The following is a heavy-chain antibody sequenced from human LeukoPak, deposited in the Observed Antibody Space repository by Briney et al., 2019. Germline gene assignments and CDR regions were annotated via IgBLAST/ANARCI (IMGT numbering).Heavy chain of an antibody. D-gene: IGHD6-25*01. Sequence: SETLSLTCTVSGRSISIYHWICIRHPPRKTLEYMTNLYHTWNTHYNPSLSSRVTISIDTSKNQFYMKLTSVTAADTAVYYCARRGRNSSGWQDYLWGQGTLVTVSS. V-gene: IGHV4-59*01. CDR1: GRSISIYH. J-gene: IGHJ4*02. CDR2: LYHTWNT. CDR3: ARRGRNSSGWQDYL.